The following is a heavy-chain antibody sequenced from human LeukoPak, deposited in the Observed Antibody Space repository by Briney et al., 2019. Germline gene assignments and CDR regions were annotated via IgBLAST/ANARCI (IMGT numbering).Heavy chain of an antibody. V-gene: IGHV1-2*02. D-gene: IGHD1-26*01. CDR2: IHPNRGDT. J-gene: IGHJ5*02. Sequence: GASVKVSCKSFGYTFSDNYIQWVRLAPGQGLEWMGWIHPNRGDTNYGQKFQGRVTMTRDTSISTAYLELSRLTYDDTAIYYCARETSESFETWGQGTLVTVSS. CDR1: GYTFSDNY. CDR3: ARETSESFET.